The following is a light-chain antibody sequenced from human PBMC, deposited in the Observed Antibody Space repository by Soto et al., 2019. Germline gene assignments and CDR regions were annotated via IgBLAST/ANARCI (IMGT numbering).Light chain of an antibody. J-gene: IGLJ2*01. CDR3: AAWEDSLNGVL. CDR1: SSNIGKNT. Sequence: QSVLTQPPSASGTPGQSVTISCSGSSSNIGKNTVHWYQKLPRTAPKLLIKNNSQRPSGVPDRFSGSKSGPSASLVISGLQSEDEADYYCAAWEDSLNGVLFGGGTKVTVL. CDR2: NNS. V-gene: IGLV1-44*01.